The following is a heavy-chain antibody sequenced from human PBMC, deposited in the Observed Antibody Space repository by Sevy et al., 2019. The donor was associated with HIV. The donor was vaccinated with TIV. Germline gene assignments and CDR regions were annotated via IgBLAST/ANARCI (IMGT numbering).Heavy chain of an antibody. Sequence: GGSLRLSCTASEFTFSSYAMYWVRQAPGKGLEWVAVISYGGNNKDYADSVKGRFTISRDNSKNTLYLQMNSLRAEDTAVYYCASHYYDSTGYYFPLDYWGQGTLVTVSS. CDR2: ISYGGNNK. J-gene: IGHJ4*02. CDR1: EFTFSSYA. V-gene: IGHV3-30*04. CDR3: ASHYYDSTGYYFPLDY. D-gene: IGHD3-22*01.